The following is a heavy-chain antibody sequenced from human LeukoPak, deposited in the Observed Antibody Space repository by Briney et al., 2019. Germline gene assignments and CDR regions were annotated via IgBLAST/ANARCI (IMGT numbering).Heavy chain of an antibody. J-gene: IGHJ4*02. CDR2: ISYDGSNK. D-gene: IGHD3-3*01. V-gene: IGHV3-30*18. Sequence: GRSLRLSCAASGFAFNSYGMHWVRQAPGKGLEWVAFISYDGSNKYYADSVKGRFTISRDNSKNTLYLQMNSLRAEDTAVYYCAKLVESGFVWSGYYIEDDYWGQGTLVTVSS. CDR1: GFAFNSYG. CDR3: AKLVESGFVWSGYYIEDDY.